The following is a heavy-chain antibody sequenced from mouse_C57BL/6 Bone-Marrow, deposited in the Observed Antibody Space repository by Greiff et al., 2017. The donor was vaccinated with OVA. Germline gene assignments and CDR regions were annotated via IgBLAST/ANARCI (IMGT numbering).Heavy chain of an antibody. CDR2: IDPETGGT. CDR3: TRSSYDYEVDY. J-gene: IGHJ4*01. V-gene: IGHV1-15*01. D-gene: IGHD2-4*01. Sequence: QVQLQQSGAELVRPGASVTLSCKASGYTFTDYEMHWVKQTPVHGLEWIGAIDPETGGTAYNQKFKGKAILTADKSSSTAYMELRSLTSEDSAVYYGTRSSYDYEVDYWDRGTSVTVTS. CDR1: GYTFTDYE.